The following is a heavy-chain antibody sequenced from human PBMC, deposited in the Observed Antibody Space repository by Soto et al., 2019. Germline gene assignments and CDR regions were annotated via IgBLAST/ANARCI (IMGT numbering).Heavy chain of an antibody. D-gene: IGHD2-2*02. CDR2: ISAYNGNT. J-gene: IGHJ6*02. CDR3: ARVPPIKRYCSSTSCYKEGSVGYGMDV. V-gene: IGHV1-18*01. CDR1: GYTCTSYG. Sequence: ASVKVSCKASGYTCTSYGISWVRQAPGQGLEWMGRISAYNGNTNYAQKLQGRVTMTTDTSTSTAYMELRSLRSDDTAVYYCARVPPIKRYCSSTSCYKEGSVGYGMDVWGQGTTVTVSS.